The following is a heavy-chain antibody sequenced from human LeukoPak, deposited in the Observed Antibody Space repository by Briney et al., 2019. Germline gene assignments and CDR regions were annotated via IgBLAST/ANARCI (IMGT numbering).Heavy chain of an antibody. V-gene: IGHV3-23*01. CDR2: ISGSDGST. CDR3: ARDPYGDYGDCFDY. D-gene: IGHD4-17*01. Sequence: GGSLRLSCAASGFTFSSYAMSWVRQAPGKGLEWVSGISGSDGSTNYADSVKGRFTISRENSKNTLYLQMNSLRAEDTAVYYCARDPYGDYGDCFDYWGQGTLVTVSS. J-gene: IGHJ4*02. CDR1: GFTFSSYA.